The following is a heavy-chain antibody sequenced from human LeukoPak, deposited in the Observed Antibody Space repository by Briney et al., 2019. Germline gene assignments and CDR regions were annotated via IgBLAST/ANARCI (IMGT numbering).Heavy chain of an antibody. CDR1: GFTFSSYS. V-gene: IGHV3-21*01. CDR3: AKRAGYSGYDGGYYFDY. J-gene: IGHJ4*02. CDR2: ISSSSSYI. Sequence: GGSLRLSCAASGFTFSSYSMNWVRQAPGKGLEWVSSISSSSSYIYYADSVKGRFTISRDNAKNSLYLQMNSLRAEDTAVYYCAKRAGYSGYDGGYYFDYWGQGTLVTVSS. D-gene: IGHD5-12*01.